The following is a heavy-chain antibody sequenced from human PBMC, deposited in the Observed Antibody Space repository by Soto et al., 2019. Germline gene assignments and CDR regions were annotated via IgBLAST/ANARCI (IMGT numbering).Heavy chain of an antibody. CDR2: ISGSGGST. D-gene: IGHD3-10*01. J-gene: IGHJ6*02. Sequence: GGSLRLSCAASGFTFSHYAMSWVRQAPGKGLEWVSAISGSGGSTYYATSVKGRFTISRDNSKNTLYLQMNALRAEDTAVYYCAKDKGRGSHAYYNYGMDVWGPGTTVTVSS. CDR3: AKDKGRGSHAYYNYGMDV. CDR1: GFTFSHYA. V-gene: IGHV3-23*01.